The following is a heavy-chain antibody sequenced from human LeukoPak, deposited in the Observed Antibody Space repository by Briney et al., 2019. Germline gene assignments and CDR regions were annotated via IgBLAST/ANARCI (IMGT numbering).Heavy chain of an antibody. J-gene: IGHJ4*02. Sequence: GGSLRLSCAASGFTFSSYAMSWVRQAPGKGLEWVSAISGSGGSTNYTDSVEGRFTISRDNSKNTLYLQMNSLRVEDTAVYYCAKVRFGELNYFDYWGQGTLVTVSS. CDR3: AKVRFGELNYFDY. D-gene: IGHD3-10*01. V-gene: IGHV3-23*01. CDR2: ISGSGGST. CDR1: GFTFSSYA.